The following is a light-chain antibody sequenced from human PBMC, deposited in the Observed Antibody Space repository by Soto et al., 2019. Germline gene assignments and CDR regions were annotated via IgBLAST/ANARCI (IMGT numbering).Light chain of an antibody. CDR1: RSDIGDSNY. J-gene: IGLJ1*01. Sequence: QSALTQPASMSGSPGQSITISCTGTRSDIGDSNYVSWYQHHPDKAPKLMIYDVSYRPSGVSHRFSGSKSGNTASLTISGLQAEDEPDFYCASYTNTSTYVFGSGTKVTVL. CDR2: DVS. V-gene: IGLV2-14*03. CDR3: ASYTNTSTYV.